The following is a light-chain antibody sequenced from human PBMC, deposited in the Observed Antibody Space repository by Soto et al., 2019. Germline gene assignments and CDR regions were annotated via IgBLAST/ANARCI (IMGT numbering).Light chain of an antibody. CDR2: LNSDGSH. J-gene: IGLJ1*01. CDR3: QTWGGAYV. Sequence: QLVLTQSPSASASLGASVKLTCTLSSGHSSYAIAWHQQQPEKGPRYLMKLNSDGSHSKGDGIPDRFSGSSSGAERYLTISSLQSEDEADYYCQTWGGAYVFGTGTKLTVL. V-gene: IGLV4-69*01. CDR1: SGHSSYA.